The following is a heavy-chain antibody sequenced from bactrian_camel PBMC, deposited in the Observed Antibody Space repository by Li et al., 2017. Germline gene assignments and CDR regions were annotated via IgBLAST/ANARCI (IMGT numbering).Heavy chain of an antibody. J-gene: IGHJ4*01. CDR3: ANTVFGSPYY. Sequence: VQLVESGGGLVQPGGSLRLSCATSGFEFSNSYMHWVRQVPGKGLEWVSSIYSDGINTYYADSVKGRFTISKDNAKNTVYLQLNSLKTEDMAMYYCANTVFGSPYYWGQGTQVTVS. V-gene: IGHV3-2*01. CDR1: GFEFSNSY. CDR2: IYSDGINT. D-gene: IGHD3*01.